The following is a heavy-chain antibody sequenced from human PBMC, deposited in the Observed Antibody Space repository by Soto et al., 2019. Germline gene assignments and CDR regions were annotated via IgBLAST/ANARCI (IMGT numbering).Heavy chain of an antibody. D-gene: IGHD3-3*01. CDR1: GNIFTSQY. CDR2: INLSGGRT. V-gene: IGHV1-46*03. Sequence: QVQLVQSGAEVKKPGASVKVSCKVSGNIFTSQYMHWVRQAPGQGLEWMAMINLSGGRTSYAQMFQGRVTMTRDTSTSTVHMELSSLRSEDTAVYYCFRDVGDWGQGTLVTVSS. J-gene: IGHJ4*02. CDR3: FRDVGD.